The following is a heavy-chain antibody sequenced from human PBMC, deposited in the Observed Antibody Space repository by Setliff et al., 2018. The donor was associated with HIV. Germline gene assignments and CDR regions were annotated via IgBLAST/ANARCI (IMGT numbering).Heavy chain of an antibody. D-gene: IGHD6-19*01. J-gene: IGHJ4*02. CDR3: ASGREAVAGALHFDY. V-gene: IGHV4-4*08. CDR1: GGSISGYY. CDR2: IYTSGST. Sequence: SETLSLTCTVSGGSISGYYWSWIRQSPGKGLEWIGYIYTSGSTKYNPSLKRRVTISLDSSKNQFSLKLSSVTAADTAVYYCASGREAVAGALHFDYWGQGTLVTVSS.